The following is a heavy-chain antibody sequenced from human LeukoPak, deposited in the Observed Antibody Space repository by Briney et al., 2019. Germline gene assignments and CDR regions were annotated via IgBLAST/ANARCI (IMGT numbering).Heavy chain of an antibody. CDR3: ARGGNEVVGATNFDY. CDR2: INPSGGST. D-gene: IGHD1-26*01. Sequence: ASVKVSCKASGYTFTSYDINWVRQATGQGLEWMGIINPSGGSTSYAQKFQGRVTMTRDTSTSTVYMELSSLRSEDTAVYYCARGGNEVVGATNFDYWGQGTLVTVSS. CDR1: GYTFTSYD. J-gene: IGHJ4*02. V-gene: IGHV1-46*01.